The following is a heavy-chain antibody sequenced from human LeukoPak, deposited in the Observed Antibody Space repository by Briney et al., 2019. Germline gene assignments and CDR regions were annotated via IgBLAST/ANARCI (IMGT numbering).Heavy chain of an antibody. CDR2: INPNSGGT. CDR3: ARPRGGVRGVNWWFDP. CDR1: GYTFTGYY. V-gene: IGHV1-2*02. J-gene: IGHJ5*02. Sequence: ASVKVSCKASGYTFTGYYMHWVRQAPGQGLEWMGWINPNSGGTNYAQKFQGRVTMTRDTSISTAYMELSRLRSDDTAVYYCARPRGGVRGVNWWFDPWGQGTLVTVSS. D-gene: IGHD3-10*01.